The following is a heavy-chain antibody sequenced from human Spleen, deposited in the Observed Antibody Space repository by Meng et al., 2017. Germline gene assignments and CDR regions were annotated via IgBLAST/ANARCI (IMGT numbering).Heavy chain of an antibody. Sequence: SETLSLTCVVSGYSISSGYYWGWIRQPPGQGLEWIGTFYRGGNTYYNPSLKSRVTISGDTSKNQFSLNLNSVTAADTAVYYCVRNEGYSFGAWGQGTLVTVSS. CDR2: FYRGGNT. CDR3: VRNEGYSFGA. D-gene: IGHD2-21*01. CDR1: GYSISSGYY. J-gene: IGHJ5*02. V-gene: IGHV4-38-2*01.